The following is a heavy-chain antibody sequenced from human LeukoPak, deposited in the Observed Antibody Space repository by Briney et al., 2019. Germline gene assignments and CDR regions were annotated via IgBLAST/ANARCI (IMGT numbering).Heavy chain of an antibody. Sequence: PGRSLRLSCAASGFTFNNYGMHYVRQAPGKGLEWVSYISSSGDTVYYPDSVKGRFTISRDNAKNSLYLQMNSLRGGDTAVYYCARGGAVAGLYWGQGTLVTVSS. D-gene: IGHD6-19*01. CDR3: ARGGAVAGLY. J-gene: IGHJ4*02. V-gene: IGHV3-48*04. CDR1: GFTFNNYG. CDR2: ISSSGDTV.